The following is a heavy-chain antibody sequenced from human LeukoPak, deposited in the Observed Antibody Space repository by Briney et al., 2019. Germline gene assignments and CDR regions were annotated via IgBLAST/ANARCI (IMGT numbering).Heavy chain of an antibody. J-gene: IGHJ4*02. CDR2: FDPEDGET. D-gene: IGHD3-10*01. V-gene: IGHV1-24*01. CDR1: GYTLTELS. CDR3: ATTHGGYFDY. Sequence: GASVRVSCKVSGYTLTELSMHWVRQAPGKGLEWMGGFDPEDGETIYAQKFQGRVTMTEDTSTDTAYMELSSLRSEDTAVYYYATTHGGYFDYWGQGTLVTVSS.